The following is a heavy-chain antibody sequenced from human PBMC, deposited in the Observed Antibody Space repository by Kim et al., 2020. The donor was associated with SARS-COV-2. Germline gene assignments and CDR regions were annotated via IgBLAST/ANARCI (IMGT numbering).Heavy chain of an antibody. CDR1: GGSFSGYY. J-gene: IGHJ6*02. CDR3: ARADLKMYYYGMDV. Sequence: SETLSLTCAVYGGSFSGYYWSWIRQPPGKGLEWIGEINHSGSTNYNPSLKSRVTISVDTSKNQFSLKLSSVTAADTAVYYCARADLKMYYYGMDVWGQGTTVTVSS. CDR2: INHSGST. V-gene: IGHV4-34*01.